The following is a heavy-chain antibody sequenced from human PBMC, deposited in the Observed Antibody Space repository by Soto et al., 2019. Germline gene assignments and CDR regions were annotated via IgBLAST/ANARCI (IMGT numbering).Heavy chain of an antibody. D-gene: IGHD1-26*01. CDR3: ATVKISGSYHYYYYGMDV. J-gene: IGHJ6*02. CDR2: FDPEDGET. CDR1: GYTLTELS. Sequence: ASVKVSCKVSGYTLTELSRHWLRQAPGKGLEWMGGFDPEDGETIYAQKFQGRVTMTEDTSTDTAYMELSSLRSEDTAVYYCATVKISGSYHYYYYGMDVWGQGTTVTVSS. V-gene: IGHV1-24*01.